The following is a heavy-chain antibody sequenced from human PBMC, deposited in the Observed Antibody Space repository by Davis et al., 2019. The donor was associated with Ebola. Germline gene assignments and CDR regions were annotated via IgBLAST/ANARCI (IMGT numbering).Heavy chain of an antibody. V-gene: IGHV1-18*01. J-gene: IGHJ4*02. D-gene: IGHD2-2*02. CDR3: AREYTSFSSRYFNS. CDR2: SNPYNGDT. CDR1: GYTFAYYA. Sequence: ASVKVSCKASGYTFAYYAMNWVRQAPGQGLEWMGYSNPYNGDTKYALKFQGRVTFTTDPSTTTAYMDLRSLRSDDTAIYYCAREYTSFSSRYFNSWGQGTRVTVSS.